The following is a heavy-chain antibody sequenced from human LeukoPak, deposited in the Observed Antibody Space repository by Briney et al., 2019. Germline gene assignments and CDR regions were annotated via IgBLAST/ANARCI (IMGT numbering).Heavy chain of an antibody. CDR2: IYYSGSI. D-gene: IGHD5-12*01. J-gene: IGHJ4*02. CDR1: GGSISSGDYY. V-gene: IGHV4-30-4*01. CDR3: ARDSGSLYFDY. Sequence: SETLSLTCTVSGGSISSGDYYWSWIRQPPGKGLEWIGYIYYSGSIYYNPSLKSRVTISVDTSKNQFSLKLSSVTAADTAVYYCARDSGSLYFDYWGQGTLVTVSS.